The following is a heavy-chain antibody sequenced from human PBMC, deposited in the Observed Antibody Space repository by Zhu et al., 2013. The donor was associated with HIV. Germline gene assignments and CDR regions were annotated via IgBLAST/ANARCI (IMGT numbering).Heavy chain of an antibody. CDR2: MNPRSGHT. Sequence: QVQLLQSGAAVKKPGASVRVSCKTSGYTFSDYDINWVRQATGQGLEWMGWMNPRSGHTGYAQKFLGRISITRDTSINTVYMELSSLTSEDTALYYCTRRPTSHRDYQVRRNWFDPWGQGTLVHRPL. V-gene: IGHV1-8*03. CDR3: TRRPTSHRDYQVRRNWFDP. CDR1: GYTFSDYD. D-gene: IGHD4-17*01. J-gene: IGHJ5*02.